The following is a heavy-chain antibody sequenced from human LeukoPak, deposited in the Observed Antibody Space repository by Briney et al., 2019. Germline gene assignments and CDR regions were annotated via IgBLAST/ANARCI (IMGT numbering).Heavy chain of an antibody. CDR2: IKQDGSEK. Sequence: GGSLRLSCAASGFTFRNYVIHWVRQAPGKGLEWVANIKQDGSEKYYVDSVKGRFTISRDDAKSSLYLQMNSLRAEDTAVYYCARRNAMDVWGQGTTVIVFS. J-gene: IGHJ6*02. V-gene: IGHV3-7*03. CDR1: GFTFRNYV. CDR3: ARRNAMDV.